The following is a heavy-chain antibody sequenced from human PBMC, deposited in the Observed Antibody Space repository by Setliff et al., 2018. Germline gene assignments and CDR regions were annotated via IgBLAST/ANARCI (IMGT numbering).Heavy chain of an antibody. CDR3: TRGPKDFVVPPTANIFDY. Sequence: SVKVSCKTSGNTFISYGINWVRQAPGQGLEWMGWISAYAQKFQGRVTMTTDTSTNTAFMELRSLRSDDTAVYYCTRGPKDFVVPPTANIFDYWGQGTVVTVSS. D-gene: IGHD2-2*01. J-gene: IGHJ4*02. V-gene: IGHV1-18*01. CDR2: ISA. CDR1: GNTFISYG.